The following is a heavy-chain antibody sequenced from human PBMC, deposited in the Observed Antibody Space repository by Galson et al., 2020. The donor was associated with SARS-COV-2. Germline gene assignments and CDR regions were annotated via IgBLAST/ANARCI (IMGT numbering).Heavy chain of an antibody. Sequence: GESLKISCAAAGFTISSYDMHWVRQATGKGLEWVSAIGTAGDTYYPGSVKGRFTISRENAKNSLYLQMNSLRAGDTAVYYCARAARAAAGNWYYYYYGMDVWGQGTTVTVSS. D-gene: IGHD6-13*01. CDR1: GFTISSYD. CDR3: ARAARAAAGNWYYYYYGMDV. J-gene: IGHJ6*02. V-gene: IGHV3-13*01. CDR2: IGTAGDT.